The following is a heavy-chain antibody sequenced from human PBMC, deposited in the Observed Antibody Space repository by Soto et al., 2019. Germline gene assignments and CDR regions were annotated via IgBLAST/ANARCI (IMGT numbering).Heavy chain of an antibody. J-gene: IGHJ6*02. CDR1: GFTFGDYA. Sequence: PGGSLRLSCTASGFTFGDYAMSWFRQAPGKGLEWVGFIRSKAYGGTTGYAASVKGRFTISRDDSKSIAYLQMNSLKTEDTAVYYCTRDLTGYSSSWYPYYYYGMDVWGQGTTVTVSS. CDR2: IRSKAYGGTT. V-gene: IGHV3-49*03. CDR3: TRDLTGYSSSWYPYYYYGMDV. D-gene: IGHD6-13*01.